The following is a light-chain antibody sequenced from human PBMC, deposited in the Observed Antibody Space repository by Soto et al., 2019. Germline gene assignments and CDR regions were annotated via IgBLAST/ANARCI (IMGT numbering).Light chain of an antibody. V-gene: IGLV2-14*03. CDR3: TSYTETTPNYV. Sequence: RPSEVTLPPADCITLPSRRASSGSKSQNYVSWYQQHPGEGPQLIIYDVAKRPPGVSNRFSGSKSGDTASLVISGLQAEDEAEYYCTSYTETTPNYVFGTGTKVTVL. CDR1: SSGSKSQNY. CDR2: DVA. J-gene: IGLJ1*01.